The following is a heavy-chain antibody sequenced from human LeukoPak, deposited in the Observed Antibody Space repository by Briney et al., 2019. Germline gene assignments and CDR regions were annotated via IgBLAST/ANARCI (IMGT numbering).Heavy chain of an antibody. CDR3: AELGITMIGGV. CDR1: GFTFDDYA. D-gene: IGHD3-10*02. J-gene: IGHJ6*04. V-gene: IGHV3-9*01. Sequence: GGSLRLSCAASGFTFDDYAMHWVRQAPGKGLEWVSLINWNSANIAYADSVKGRFTISRDNAKNSLYLQMNSLRAEDTAVYYCAELGITMIGGVWGKGTTVTISS. CDR2: INWNSANI.